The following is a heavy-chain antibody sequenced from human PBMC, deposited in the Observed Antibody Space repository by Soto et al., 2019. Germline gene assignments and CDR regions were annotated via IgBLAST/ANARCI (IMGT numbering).Heavy chain of an antibody. V-gene: IGHV4-59*01. CDR1: GGSISSYY. Sequence: SETLSLTCTVSGGSISSYYWSWIRQPPGKGLEWIGYIYYSGSTNYNPSLKSRVTISVDTSKNQFSLKLSSVTAADTAVYYCARDGRYFDWLLWGQGTLVTVSS. CDR3: ARDGRYFDWLL. J-gene: IGHJ4*02. CDR2: IYYSGST. D-gene: IGHD3-9*01.